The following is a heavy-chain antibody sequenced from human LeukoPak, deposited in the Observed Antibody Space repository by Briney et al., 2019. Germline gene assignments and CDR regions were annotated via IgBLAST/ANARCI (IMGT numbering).Heavy chain of an antibody. D-gene: IGHD5-12*01. CDR1: GFTFSSYG. Sequence: GGSLRLSCAASGFTFSSYGMHWVRQAPGKGLERVAVISYDGSNKYYADSVKGRFTISRDNSKNTLYLQMNSLRAEDTAVYYCAKDSIVYIVATIFDYWGQGTLVTVSS. CDR3: AKDSIVYIVATIFDY. CDR2: ISYDGSNK. J-gene: IGHJ4*02. V-gene: IGHV3-30*18.